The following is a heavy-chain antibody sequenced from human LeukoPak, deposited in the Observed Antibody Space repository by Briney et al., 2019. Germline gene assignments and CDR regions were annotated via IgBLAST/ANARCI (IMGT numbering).Heavy chain of an antibody. D-gene: IGHD3-10*01. Sequence: SETLSLTCTVSGGFISSYYWSWIRQPAGKGLEWIGRIYTSGSTNYNPSLKSRVTISVETSMNHFTLKLKSVTAADTAVYYCARGGYYGSGNDFRFDPWGQETLVTVSS. V-gene: IGHV4-4*07. CDR1: GGFISSYY. CDR2: IYTSGST. J-gene: IGHJ5*02. CDR3: ARGGYYGSGNDFRFDP.